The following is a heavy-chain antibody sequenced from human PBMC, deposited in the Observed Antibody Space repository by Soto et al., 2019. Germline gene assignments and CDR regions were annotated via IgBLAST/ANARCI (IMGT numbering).Heavy chain of an antibody. CDR3: AKDSGDYDNAEYFQH. CDR2: ISGSGGST. Sequence: GGSLRLSCAASGFTFSSYAMSWVRQAPGKGLEWVSAISGSGGSTYYADSVKGRFTTSRDNSKNTLYLQMNSLRAEDTAVYYCAKDSGDYDNAEYFQHWGQGTLVTVSS. V-gene: IGHV3-23*01. J-gene: IGHJ1*01. CDR1: GFTFSSYA. D-gene: IGHD2-21*02.